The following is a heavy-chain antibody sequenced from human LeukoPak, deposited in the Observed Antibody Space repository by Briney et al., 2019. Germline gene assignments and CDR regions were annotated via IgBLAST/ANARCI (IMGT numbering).Heavy chain of an antibody. CDR1: GFSFDDYA. CDR2: ISWNSDII. Sequence: GGSLRLSCAASGFSFDDYAMHWVRQAPGKGLEWVSSISWNSDIIGYADSVKGRFTISRDNSKNTLYLQMNSLRAEDTAVYYCAKEADYYEWRFDYWGQGTLVTVSS. CDR3: AKEADYYEWRFDY. D-gene: IGHD3-22*01. J-gene: IGHJ4*02. V-gene: IGHV3-9*01.